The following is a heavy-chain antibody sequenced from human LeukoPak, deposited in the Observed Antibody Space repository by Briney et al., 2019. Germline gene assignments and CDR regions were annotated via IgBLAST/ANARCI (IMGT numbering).Heavy chain of an antibody. Sequence: GVSLRLSCAASGFTFSSSAMSWVRQAPGKGLEWVSAISNNGGYTYYVDSVQGRFTISRDNSKSTLCLQMNSLRAEDTAVYYCAKQLGYCSDGSCYFPYWGQGTLVTVSS. CDR2: ISNNGGYT. J-gene: IGHJ4*02. D-gene: IGHD2-15*01. V-gene: IGHV3-23*01. CDR1: GFTFSSSA. CDR3: AKQLGYCSDGSCYFPY.